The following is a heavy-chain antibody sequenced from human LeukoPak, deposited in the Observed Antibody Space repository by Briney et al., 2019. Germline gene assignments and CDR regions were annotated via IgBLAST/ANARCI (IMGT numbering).Heavy chain of an antibody. V-gene: IGHV1-18*01. Sequence: ASVKVSCKASGFTFTSYGLTWVRQAPGQGLEWMGWISAYTGNTNYAQKLQGRVTMTTDTSTSTAYMELRSLRSDDTAVYYCARVRDVVTPDYWGQGTLVTVSS. CDR1: GFTFTSYG. J-gene: IGHJ4*02. D-gene: IGHD3-22*01. CDR2: ISAYTGNT. CDR3: ARVRDVVTPDY.